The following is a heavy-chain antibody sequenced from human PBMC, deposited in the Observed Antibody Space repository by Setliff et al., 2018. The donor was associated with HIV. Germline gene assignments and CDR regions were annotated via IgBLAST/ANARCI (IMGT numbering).Heavy chain of an antibody. J-gene: IGHJ1*01. CDR1: GGSITNSNYY. Sequence: PSETLSLTCTVSGGSITNSNYYWGWFRQPPGKGLEWIGAIYYTENTYYNPSLKSRVTMSVDTSKNQFSLKLKSLTAADTALYYCAGSPVVRGIEYFQQWGQGTLVTVSS. D-gene: IGHD2-21*01. V-gene: IGHV4-39*01. CDR3: AGSPVVRGIEYFQQ. CDR2: IYYTENT.